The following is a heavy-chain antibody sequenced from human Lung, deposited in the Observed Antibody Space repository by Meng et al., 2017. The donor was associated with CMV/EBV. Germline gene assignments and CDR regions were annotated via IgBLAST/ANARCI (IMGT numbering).Heavy chain of an antibody. D-gene: IGHD2-2*01. CDR2: IKQDGSEK. Sequence: SXKISCAASGFTFSSYWMSWVRQAPGKGLEWVANIKQDGSEKYYVDSVKGRFTTSRDNAKNSLYVQMNSLRAEDTAVYYCARDPRGINIVVVHNGMDVWXQWTTVTVSS. J-gene: IGHJ6*01. CDR3: ARDPRGINIVVVHNGMDV. CDR1: GFTFSSYW. V-gene: IGHV3-7*01.